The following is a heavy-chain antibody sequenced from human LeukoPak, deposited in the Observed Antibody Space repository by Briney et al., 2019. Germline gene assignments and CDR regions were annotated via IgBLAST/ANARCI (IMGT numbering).Heavy chain of an antibody. J-gene: IGHJ4*02. V-gene: IGHV4-39*01. D-gene: IGHD3-10*01. Sequence: SETLSLTCTVSGGSISSGNYYWGWIRQPPGKALEWIGSIYYTGSTNYNPSLKSRVTISVDTSKNQFSLKLRSVTAADTAVYYCARRYYYDSGSYLYFFDFRGQGTLVTVSS. CDR3: ARRYYYDSGSYLYFFDF. CDR2: IYYTGST. CDR1: GGSISSGNYY.